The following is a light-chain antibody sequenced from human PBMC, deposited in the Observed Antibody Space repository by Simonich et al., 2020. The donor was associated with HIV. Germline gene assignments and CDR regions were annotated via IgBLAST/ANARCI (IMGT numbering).Light chain of an antibody. J-gene: IGKJ1*01. Sequence: DIVMTQSPLSLPVTPGEPXSISCKSSQTLLHSHGYNYLDWYLQKPGQSPQLLIYLGXXXASGVXDRXXGSXXXTXFTLXXSRVEAEDVGVYYCMQALQTPRTFGQGTKVEIK. V-gene: IGKV2-28*01. CDR3: MQALQTPRT. CDR1: QTLLHSHGYNY. CDR2: LGX.